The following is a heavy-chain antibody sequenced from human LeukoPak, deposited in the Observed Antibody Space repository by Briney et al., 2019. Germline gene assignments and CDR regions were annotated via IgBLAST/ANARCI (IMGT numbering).Heavy chain of an antibody. CDR1: GFTFSSCS. CDR3: ARTYCSGGSCFEVYFDY. D-gene: IGHD2-15*01. V-gene: IGHV3-48*02. CDR2: ISSSSTI. J-gene: IGHJ4*02. Sequence: HSGGSLRLSCAASGFTFSSCSMNWVRQAPGKGLEWVSYISSSSTIYYADSVKGRFTISRDNAKNSLYLQMNSLRDEDTAVYYCARTYCSGGSCFEVYFDYWGQGTLVTVSS.